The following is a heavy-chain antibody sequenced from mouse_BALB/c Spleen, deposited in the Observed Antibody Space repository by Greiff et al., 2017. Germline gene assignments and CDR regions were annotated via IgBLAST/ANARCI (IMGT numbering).Heavy chain of an antibody. CDR3: TRTAAYGYDVDY. CDR1: GYTFTSYW. D-gene: IGHD2-2*01. V-gene: IGHV1-69*02. J-gene: IGHJ2*01. Sequence: VQLQQPGAELVRPGASVKLSCKASGYTFTSYWINWVKQRPGQGLEWIGNIYPSDSYTNYNQKFKDKATLTVDKSSSTAYMQLSSPTSEDSAVYYCTRTAAYGYDVDYWGQGTTLTVSS. CDR2: IYPSDSYT.